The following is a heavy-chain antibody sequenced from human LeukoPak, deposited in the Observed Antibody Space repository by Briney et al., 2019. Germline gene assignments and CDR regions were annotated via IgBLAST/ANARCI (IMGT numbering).Heavy chain of an antibody. CDR2: LYTSGST. Sequence: SQTLSLTCTVSGGSISSGSYYWSWIRQPAGKGLEWIGRLYTSGSTNYNPSLKSRVTMSVDTSNNQFSLKLTSVTAADTAVYYCARGVAVAGFGSWGQGTRVTVSS. D-gene: IGHD6-19*01. J-gene: IGHJ5*02. CDR3: ARGVAVAGFGS. V-gene: IGHV4-61*02. CDR1: GGSISSGSYY.